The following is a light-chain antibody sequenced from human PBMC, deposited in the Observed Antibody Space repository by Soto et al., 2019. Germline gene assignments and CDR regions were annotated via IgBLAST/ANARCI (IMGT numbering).Light chain of an antibody. CDR2: GAS. V-gene: IGKV3-15*01. J-gene: IGKJ1*01. Sequence: EIVITQSPATLSVSPGERATLSCRASQSVSSNLAWYQQKPGQAPRLLIYGASTRATGIPARFGGSRSGTEFTLTISSLQSEDFAVYYCQQYNNWPWTFGQGTKVEIK. CDR1: QSVSSN. CDR3: QQYNNWPWT.